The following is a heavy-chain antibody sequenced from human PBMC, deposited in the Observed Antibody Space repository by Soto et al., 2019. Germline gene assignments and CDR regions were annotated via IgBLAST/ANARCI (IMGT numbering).Heavy chain of an antibody. CDR1: GYSFPNYW. J-gene: IGHJ1*01. V-gene: IGHV5-51*01. CDR3: ARLIGDYDSRGYFVQH. CDR2: IYPGDSDT. D-gene: IGHD3-22*01. Sequence: GESLKISCKGSGYSFPNYWIGWVRQMPGKGLEWVGIIYPGDSDTRYSPSFQGQVTISADKSISTAYLQWSSLKASDTAMYHCARLIGDYDSRGYFVQHWGQGTLVTVSS.